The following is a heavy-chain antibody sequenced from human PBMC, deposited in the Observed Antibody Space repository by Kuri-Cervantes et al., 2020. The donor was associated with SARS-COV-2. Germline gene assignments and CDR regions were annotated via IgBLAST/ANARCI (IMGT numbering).Heavy chain of an antibody. Sequence: GSLRLSCAVFGASLNTYSWSWIRQPPGKGLEWIGEINHSGGTKYKASLKGRVSISVYASKNLISLKLTSATAADAAVYYCARGHIGVVPSPFLGLGPHSYYYHMDVWGQGTTVTVSS. CDR3: ARGHIGVVPSPFLGLGPHSYYYHMDV. CDR1: GASLNTYS. V-gene: IGHV4-34*01. J-gene: IGHJ6*02. CDR2: INHSGGT. D-gene: IGHD2-2*01.